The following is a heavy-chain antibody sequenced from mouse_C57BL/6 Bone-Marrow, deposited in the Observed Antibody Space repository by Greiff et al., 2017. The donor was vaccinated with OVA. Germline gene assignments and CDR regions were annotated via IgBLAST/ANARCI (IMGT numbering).Heavy chain of an antibody. D-gene: IGHD2-5*01. CDR1: GYTFTSYD. CDR3: ARRTIVTSYAMDY. CDR2: IYPRDGST. V-gene: IGHV1-85*01. J-gene: IGHJ4*01. Sequence: QVQLKQSGPELVKPGASVKLSCKASGYTFTSYDINWVKQRAGQGLEWIGWIYPRDGSTKYNEKFTGTATLTVDKSYSTAYMELHILTSEDSAVYFCARRTIVTSYAMDYWGRGTSVTVSS.